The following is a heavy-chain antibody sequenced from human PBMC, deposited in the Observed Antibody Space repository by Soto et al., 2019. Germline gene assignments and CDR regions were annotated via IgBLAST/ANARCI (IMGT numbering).Heavy chain of an antibody. CDR3: TTARYGSYRLYYFDY. Sequence: PGGSLRLSCAASGFTFSNAWMNWVRQAPGKGLEWVGRIKSKTDGGTTDYAAPVKGRFTISRDDSKNTLYLQMNSLKTEDTAVYYCTTARYGSYRLYYFDYWGQGTLVTVSS. V-gene: IGHV3-15*07. CDR1: GFTFSNAW. CDR2: IKSKTDGGTT. J-gene: IGHJ4*02. D-gene: IGHD1-26*01.